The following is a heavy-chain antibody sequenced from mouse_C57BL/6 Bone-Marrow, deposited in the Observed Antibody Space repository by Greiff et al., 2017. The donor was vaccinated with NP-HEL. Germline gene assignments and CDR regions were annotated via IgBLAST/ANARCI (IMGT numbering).Heavy chain of an antibody. J-gene: IGHJ1*03. V-gene: IGHV5-4*03. CDR2: ISDGGSYT. CDR1: GFTFSSYA. D-gene: IGHD1-1*01. Sequence: EVKLVESGGGLVKPGGSLKLSCAASGFTFSSYAMSWVRQTPEKRLEWVATISDGGSYTYYPDNVKGRFTISRDNAKNNLYLQMSHLKAEDTAMYYCARPITTVVDWYFDVWGTGTTVTVSS. CDR3: ARPITTVVDWYFDV.